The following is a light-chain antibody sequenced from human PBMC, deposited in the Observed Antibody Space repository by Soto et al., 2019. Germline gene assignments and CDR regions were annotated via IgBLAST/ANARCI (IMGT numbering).Light chain of an antibody. CDR3: QKFNNYPLS. CDR1: QDIHGF. J-gene: IGKJ3*01. CDR2: SAS. Sequence: DVQLTQSPSFLSASEGDRVTITCRASQDIHGFLAWYQHKPGTAPRLLIESASALQSGVPSRFSGTRSGTEFTLTISSLQPEDVATYYCQKFNNYPLSFGPGTKVDIK. V-gene: IGKV1-9*01.